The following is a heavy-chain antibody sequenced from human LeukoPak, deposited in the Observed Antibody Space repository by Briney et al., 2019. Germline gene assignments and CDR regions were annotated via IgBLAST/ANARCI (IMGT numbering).Heavy chain of an antibody. J-gene: IGHJ5*02. Sequence: SETLSLTCTVSGGPICSSSYYWGWIRQPPGKGLEWIGSIYYSGSTYYNPSLKSRVTISVDTSKNQFSLKLSSVTAADTAVYYCAGWGGHCGGDCYTWFDPWGQGTLVTVSS. D-gene: IGHD2-21*02. CDR3: AGWGGHCGGDCYTWFDP. CDR1: GGPICSSSYY. CDR2: IYYSGST. V-gene: IGHV4-39*01.